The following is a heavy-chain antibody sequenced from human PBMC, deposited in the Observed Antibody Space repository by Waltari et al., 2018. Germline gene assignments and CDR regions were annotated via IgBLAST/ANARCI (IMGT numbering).Heavy chain of an antibody. Sequence: EVQLLESGGGLVQPGGSLRLSCAASGFTFTTYAMTWVRQAPGKGRGWVSGINYNGASIYYAESVKGRFTISRDNSKNTLYLQMNSLRAGDTAVYYCAKGHSDWPYYNGMDVWGQGTTVTVSS. D-gene: IGHD6-19*01. CDR2: INYNGASI. CDR1: GFTFTTYA. J-gene: IGHJ6*02. CDR3: AKGHSDWPYYNGMDV. V-gene: IGHV3-23*01.